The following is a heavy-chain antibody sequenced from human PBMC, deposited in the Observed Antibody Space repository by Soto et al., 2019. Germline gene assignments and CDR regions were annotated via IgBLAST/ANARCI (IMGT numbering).Heavy chain of an antibody. CDR1: GGSISSSSYY. CDR2: IYYSGST. CDR3: ARADQGYSSSWQHDY. Sequence: QLLESGPGLVTPSETLSLTCTVSGGSISSSSYYWGWIRQPPGKGLEWIGSIYYSGSTYYNPSLKSRVTISVDTSKNQFSLKLSSVTAADTAVYYCARADQGYSSSWQHDYWGQGTLVTVSS. D-gene: IGHD6-13*01. J-gene: IGHJ4*02. V-gene: IGHV4-39*01.